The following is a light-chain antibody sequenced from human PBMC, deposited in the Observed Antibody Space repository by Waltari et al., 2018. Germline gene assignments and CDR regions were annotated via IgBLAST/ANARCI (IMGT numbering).Light chain of an antibody. J-gene: IGKJ1*01. CDR2: KIS. CDR1: QSLVHSDGNTY. Sequence: IVLTQTPLPSPFALGQPTYLPCRSNQSLVHSDGNTYLSWLHQRPGQPPRLLIHKISNRFSGVPDRFSGSGAGTDFTLKISRVEAEDVGVYYCMEAAQLTWTFGQGTKVEIK. V-gene: IGKV2-24*01. CDR3: MEAAQLTWT.